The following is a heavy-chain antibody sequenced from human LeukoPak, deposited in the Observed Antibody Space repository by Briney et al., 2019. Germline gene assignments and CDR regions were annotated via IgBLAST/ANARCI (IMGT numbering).Heavy chain of an antibody. CDR1: GYTFSGYN. CDR2: VISHSGGT. CDR3: ARGYNYSHDY. Sequence: ASVKVSCKASGYTFSGYNMHWVRQAPGQGLEWMGRVISHSGGTNYAPRFQGRVTMTRDTSTSTAYMELSRLKSDDTAVYYCARGYNYSHDYWGQGTLVTVSS. D-gene: IGHD5-18*01. V-gene: IGHV1-2*06. J-gene: IGHJ4*02.